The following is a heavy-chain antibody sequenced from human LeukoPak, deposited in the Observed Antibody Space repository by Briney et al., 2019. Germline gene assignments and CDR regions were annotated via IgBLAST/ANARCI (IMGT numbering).Heavy chain of an antibody. Sequence: PGGSLRLSCAASGFTFSSYAMSWVRQAPGKGLEWVSAISGSGGSTYYADSVKGRFTISRDNSKNTLYLQMNSLRAEDTAVYYCAKDPGYYDFWSGYAGPGDWFDPWGQGTLVTVSS. CDR3: AKDPGYYDFWSGYAGPGDWFDP. V-gene: IGHV3-23*01. CDR2: ISGSGGST. CDR1: GFTFSSYA. J-gene: IGHJ5*02. D-gene: IGHD3-3*01.